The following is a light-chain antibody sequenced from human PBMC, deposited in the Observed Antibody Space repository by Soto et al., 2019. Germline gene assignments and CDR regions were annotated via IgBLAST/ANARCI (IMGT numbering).Light chain of an antibody. Sequence: QAVVTQPPSASGTPGQRVTISCSGSSSNIGSNTVNWYQQLPRTAPKLLIYSNNQRPSGVPDRFSGSKSGTSASLAISGLQSEDEADYYCAAWDVSLNGVVFGGGTKLTVL. V-gene: IGLV1-44*01. CDR3: AAWDVSLNGVV. J-gene: IGLJ2*01. CDR1: SSNIGSNT. CDR2: SNN.